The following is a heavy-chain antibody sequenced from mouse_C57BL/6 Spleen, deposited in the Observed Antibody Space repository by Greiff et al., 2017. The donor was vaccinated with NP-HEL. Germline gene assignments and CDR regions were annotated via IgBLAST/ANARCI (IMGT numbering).Heavy chain of an antibody. D-gene: IGHD2-5*01. CDR3: ARWAYSNFYAMDY. J-gene: IGHJ4*01. CDR2: LDPSDSYT. Sequence: QVQLQQPGAELVKPGASVKLSCKASGYTFTSYWMQWVKQRPGQGLEWIGELDPSDSYTNYNQKFKGKATLTVDTSSSTAYMQLSSLTSEDSAVYYCARWAYSNFYAMDYWGQGTSVTVSS. V-gene: IGHV1-50*01. CDR1: GYTFTSYW.